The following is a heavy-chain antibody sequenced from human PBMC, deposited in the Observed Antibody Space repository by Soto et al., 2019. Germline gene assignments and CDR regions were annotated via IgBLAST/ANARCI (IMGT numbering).Heavy chain of an antibody. CDR1: GYNFTSYA. V-gene: IGHV1-8*02. CDR2: MNPNNGNT. D-gene: IGHD2-2*01. CDR3: ARDQDIVVVPAAPGNY. J-gene: IGHJ4*02. Sequence: ASVKVSCKASGYNFTSYAMHWVRQAPGQRLEWMGWMNPNNGNTRYAQKFQGRVTMTRNTSISTAYMELSSLRSEDTAVYYCARDQDIVVVPAAPGNYWGQGTLVTVSS.